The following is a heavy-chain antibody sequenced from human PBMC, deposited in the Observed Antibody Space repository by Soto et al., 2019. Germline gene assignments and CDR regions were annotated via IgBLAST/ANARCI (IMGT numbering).Heavy chain of an antibody. D-gene: IGHD3-3*01. V-gene: IGHV1-69*13. CDR1: GGTFSSYA. Sequence: GASVKVSCKASGGTFSSYAISWVRQAPGQGLEWMGGIIPIFGTANYAQKFQGRVTITADESTSTAYMELSSLRSEDTAVYYCARSSREDEDTIFGVVTFDYWGQGTLVTVSS. CDR3: ARSSREDEDTIFGVVTFDY. J-gene: IGHJ4*02. CDR2: IIPIFGTA.